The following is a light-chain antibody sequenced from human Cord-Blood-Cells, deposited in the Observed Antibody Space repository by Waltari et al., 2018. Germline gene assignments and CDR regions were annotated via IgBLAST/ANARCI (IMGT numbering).Light chain of an antibody. CDR2: GAS. CDR1: QSVSSSY. CDR3: QQYGSSPLLT. J-gene: IGKJ4*02. V-gene: IGKV3-20*01. Sequence: EIVLTQSPGPLSLSPGERATLSCRARQSVSSSYLAWYQQKPGQAPRLLIYGASSRATGIPDRFSGSGSGTDFTLTISRLEPEDFAVYYCQQYGSSPLLTFGGGTKVEIK.